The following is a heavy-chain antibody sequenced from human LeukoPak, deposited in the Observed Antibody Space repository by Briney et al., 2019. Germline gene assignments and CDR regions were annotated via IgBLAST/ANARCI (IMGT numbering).Heavy chain of an antibody. Sequence: GGSLRLSCAASGFTFSSYAMSWVRQAPGKGLEWVSAISGSGGSTYYADSVKGRFTISRDNSKNTLNLQMNSLRAEDTAVYYCARCSGNFEGASDIWGQGTMVTVSS. CDR2: ISGSGGST. CDR1: GFTFSSYA. J-gene: IGHJ3*02. CDR3: ARCSGNFEGASDI. D-gene: IGHD3-10*02. V-gene: IGHV3-23*01.